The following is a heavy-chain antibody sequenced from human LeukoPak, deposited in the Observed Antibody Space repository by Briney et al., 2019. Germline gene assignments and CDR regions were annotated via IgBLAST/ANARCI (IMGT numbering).Heavy chain of an antibody. CDR3: ARGPGYYDSSGYYRFDY. CDR1: GVTVSSNY. CDR2: LYSGGST. V-gene: IGHV3-53*01. J-gene: IGHJ4*02. D-gene: IGHD3-22*01. Sequence: GGSLRLSCAASGVTVSSNYMSWVRQAPGKGLEWVSVLYSGGSTYYADSVKGRFTISRDNSKNTLYLQMNSLRAEDTAVYYCARGPGYYDSSGYYRFDYWGQGTLVTVSS.